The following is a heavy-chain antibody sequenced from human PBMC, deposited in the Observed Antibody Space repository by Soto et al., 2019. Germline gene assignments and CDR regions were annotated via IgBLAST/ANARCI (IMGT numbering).Heavy chain of an antibody. CDR2: IYHSGST. CDR1: GGSISSGGYS. J-gene: IGHJ6*02. V-gene: IGHV4-30-2*01. Sequence: SETLSLTCAVSGGSISSGGYSWSWIRQPPGKGLEWIGYIYHSGSTYYNPSLKSRVTISVDRSKNQFSLKLSSVTAADTAVYYCARDLGSSGWYDYYGMDVWGQGTTVTVSS. D-gene: IGHD6-19*01. CDR3: ARDLGSSGWYDYYGMDV.